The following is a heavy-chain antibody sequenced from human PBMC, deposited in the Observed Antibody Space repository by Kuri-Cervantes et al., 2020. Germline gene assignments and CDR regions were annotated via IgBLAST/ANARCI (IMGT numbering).Heavy chain of an antibody. V-gene: IGHV3-23*01. J-gene: IGHJ4*02. CDR2: ISGSGGST. D-gene: IGHD5-24*01. CDR3: AKGVDGNGYRVYFDY. Sequence: GESLKISCAASGFTFSRYAMSWVRQAPGKGLEWVSAISGSGGSTYYADSVKGRFTISRDNSKNTLYLQMNSLRAEDTAVYYCAKGVDGNGYRVYFDYWGQGTLVTVSS. CDR1: GFTFSRYA.